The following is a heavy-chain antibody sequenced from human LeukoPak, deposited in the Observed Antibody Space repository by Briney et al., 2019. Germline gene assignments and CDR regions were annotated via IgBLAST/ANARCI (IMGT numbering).Heavy chain of an antibody. J-gene: IGHJ6*02. V-gene: IGHV4-31*03. CDR3: ASQKMSDPDDYSDGMDV. Sequence: PSETPSLTCTVSGGSISSGGYSWSWLRQHPGKGLEWIAYIYYSGSTYYNPSLKSRVTISVDTSKNQFSLKLSSVTAADTAVYYCASQKMSDPDDYSDGMDVWGQGTTVTVSS. CDR1: GGSISSGGYS. CDR2: IYYSGST. D-gene: IGHD4-4*01.